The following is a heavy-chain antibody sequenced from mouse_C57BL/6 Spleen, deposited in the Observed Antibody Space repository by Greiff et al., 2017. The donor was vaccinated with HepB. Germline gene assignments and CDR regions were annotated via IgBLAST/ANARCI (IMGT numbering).Heavy chain of an antibody. D-gene: IGHD2-1*01. CDR1: GFNIKDYY. CDR3: TQYGNYVFNAMDY. V-gene: IGHV14-1*01. CDR2: IDPEDGDT. Sequence: EVQLQQSGAELVRPGASVKLSCTASGFNIKDYYMHWVKQRPEQGLEWIGRIDPEDGDTEYAPKFQGKATMTADTSSNTAYLQLSSLTSEDTAVYYCTQYGNYVFNAMDYWGQGTSVTVSS. J-gene: IGHJ4*01.